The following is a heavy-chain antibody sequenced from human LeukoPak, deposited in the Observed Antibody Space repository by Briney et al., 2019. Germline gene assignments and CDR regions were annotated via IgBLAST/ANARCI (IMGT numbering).Heavy chain of an antibody. CDR2: IYYSGST. J-gene: IGHJ4*02. CDR3: ARQTSRVSGDYLYYFDY. Sequence: SETLSLTCTVSGGSISSYYWSWIRQPPGKGLEWIGYIYYSGSTNYNPSLKSRVTISVDTSKNQFSLKLSSVTAADTAVYYCARQTSRVSGDYLYYFDYWGQGTLVTVSS. D-gene: IGHD4-17*01. V-gene: IGHV4-59*08. CDR1: GGSISSYY.